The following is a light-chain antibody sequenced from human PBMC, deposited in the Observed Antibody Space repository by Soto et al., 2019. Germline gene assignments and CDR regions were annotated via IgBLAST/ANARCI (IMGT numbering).Light chain of an antibody. CDR3: SSYTSSRTLYV. Sequence: QSALAQPASVSGSPGQSITISCTGTSSDVGGYNYVCWYKQHPGKAPQLMIYEVTNRPSGVSDRFSGSKSGNTASLTISGPQAEDEADYYCSSYTSSRTLYVFGTGTKVTVL. V-gene: IGLV2-14*01. CDR1: SSDVGGYNY. J-gene: IGLJ1*01. CDR2: EVT.